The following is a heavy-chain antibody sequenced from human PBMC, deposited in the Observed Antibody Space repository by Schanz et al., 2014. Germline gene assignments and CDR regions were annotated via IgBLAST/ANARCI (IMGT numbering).Heavy chain of an antibody. D-gene: IGHD1-1*01. CDR1: GFTFSDSW. V-gene: IGHV3-74*01. J-gene: IGHJ3*02. CDR3: ARDRWDWNNAFDI. CDR2: TSHDGSFT. Sequence: LVESGGGVVQPGRSLRLSCAASGFTFSDSWMHWVRQAPGKGLVWVSRTSHDGSFTTFADSVKGRFTISRDNAKNTLYLQMNSLRAEDTAVYYCARDRWDWNNAFDIWGQGTMVTVSS.